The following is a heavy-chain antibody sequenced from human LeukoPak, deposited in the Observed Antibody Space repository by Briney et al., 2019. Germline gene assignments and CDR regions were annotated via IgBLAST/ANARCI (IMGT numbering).Heavy chain of an antibody. Sequence: PGRSLRLSCAASGFTFDDYAMHWVRQAPGKGLEWVSGISWNSGSIGYADSVKGRFTISRDNSRNTLYLQMNSLRAGDTAIYYCAKARGVKQQLAFDYWGQGTLVTVSS. CDR3: AKARGVKQQLAFDY. D-gene: IGHD6-13*01. CDR1: GFTFDDYA. CDR2: ISWNSGSI. V-gene: IGHV3-9*01. J-gene: IGHJ4*02.